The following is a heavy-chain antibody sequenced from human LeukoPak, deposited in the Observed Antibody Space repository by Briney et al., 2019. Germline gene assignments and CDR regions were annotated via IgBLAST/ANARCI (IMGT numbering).Heavy chain of an antibody. J-gene: IGHJ3*02. CDR3: AKSNGYGLVDI. V-gene: IGHV4-34*01. D-gene: IGHD3-10*01. CDR1: SGSFSGYS. Sequence: RPSETLSLTCAVYSGSFSGYSWSWIRQTPGRGLEWIGEINHSGSTNYIPSLKSRATISLDTSRNQFSLKLNSVTAADTAVYYCAKSNGYGLVDIWGQGTMVTVSS. CDR2: INHSGST.